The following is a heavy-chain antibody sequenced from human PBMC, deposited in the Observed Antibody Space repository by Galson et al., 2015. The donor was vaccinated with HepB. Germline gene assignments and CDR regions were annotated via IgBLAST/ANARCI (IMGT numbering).Heavy chain of an antibody. V-gene: IGHV4-4*07. J-gene: IGHJ6*02. CDR1: GFTVSSDY. CDR2: IYTSGST. Sequence: LRLSCEASGFTVSSDYMSWVRQAPGKGLEWIGRIYTSGSTNYNPSLKSRVTMSVDTSKNQFSLKLSSVTAADTAVYYCARDLLWFGGEQPLYYYYGMDVWGQGTTVTVSS. D-gene: IGHD3-10*01. CDR3: ARDLLWFGGEQPLYYYYGMDV.